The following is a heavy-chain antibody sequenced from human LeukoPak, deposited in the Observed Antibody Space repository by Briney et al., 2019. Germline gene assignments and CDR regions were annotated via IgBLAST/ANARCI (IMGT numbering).Heavy chain of an antibody. CDR1: GFTFSSYA. J-gene: IGHJ4*02. V-gene: IGHV3-30-3*01. CDR3: AGDTYYYDSSGYLDY. CDR2: ISYDGSNK. D-gene: IGHD3-22*01. Sequence: GGSLRLSCAASGFTFSSYAMHWVRQAPGKGLEWVAVISYDGSNKYYADSVKGRFTISRDNSKNTLYLQMNSLRAEDTAVYYCAGDTYYYDSSGYLDYWGQGTLVTVSS.